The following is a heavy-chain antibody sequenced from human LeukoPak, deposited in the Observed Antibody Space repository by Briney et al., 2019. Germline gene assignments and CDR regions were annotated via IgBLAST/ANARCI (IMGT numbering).Heavy chain of an antibody. J-gene: IGHJ4*02. Sequence: GASVKVSCKASGYTFTGYHMHWVRQAPGQGLEWMGWINPNSGGTNYAQKFQGRVTMTRDTSISTAYMELSRLRSDDTAVYYCARVSIWQGGYYFDYWGQGTLVTVSS. D-gene: IGHD1-26*01. CDR3: ARVSIWQGGYYFDY. V-gene: IGHV1-2*02. CDR2: INPNSGGT. CDR1: GYTFTGYH.